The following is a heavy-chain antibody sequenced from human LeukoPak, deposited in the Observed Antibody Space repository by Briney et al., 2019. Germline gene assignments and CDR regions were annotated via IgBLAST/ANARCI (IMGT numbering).Heavy chain of an antibody. CDR3: AKDADDYGDCFDY. J-gene: IGHJ4*02. V-gene: IGHV3-9*01. CDR2: ISWNSGSI. CDR1: GFTFDDYA. D-gene: IGHD4-17*01. Sequence: GGSVRLSCAASGFTFDDYAMHWVRQAPGKGLEWVSGISWNSGSIGYADSVKGRFTISRDNAKNSLYLQMNSLRAEDTALYYCAKDADDYGDCFDYWGQGTLVTVSS.